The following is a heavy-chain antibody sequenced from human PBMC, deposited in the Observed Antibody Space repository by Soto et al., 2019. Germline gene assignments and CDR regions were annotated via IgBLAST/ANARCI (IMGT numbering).Heavy chain of an antibody. CDR1: GFTFSSYG. CDR3: AIEAARGAFDI. J-gene: IGHJ3*02. D-gene: IGHD6-6*01. V-gene: IGHV3-30*03. Sequence: PGGSLRLSCAASGFTFSSYGMHWVRQAPGKGLEWVAVISYDGSNKYYADSVKGRFAISRDNSKNTLYLQMNSLRAEDTAVYYCAIEAARGAFDIWAQGTMVTVSS. CDR2: ISYDGSNK.